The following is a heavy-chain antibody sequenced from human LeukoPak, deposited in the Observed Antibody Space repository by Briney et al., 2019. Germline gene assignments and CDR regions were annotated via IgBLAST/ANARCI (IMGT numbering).Heavy chain of an antibody. D-gene: IGHD6-19*01. CDR1: GLTFSSYG. V-gene: IGHV3-33*01. Sequence: GGSLRLSCAASGLTFSSYGMHWVRQAPGKGLEWVAVIWYDGSNKYYADSVKGRFTISRDNSKNALYLQKNSLRAEDTAVYYCARDWERVQSGWYPSSCSYWGQGTLVTVSS. CDR3: ARDWERVQSGWYPSSCSY. CDR2: IWYDGSNK. J-gene: IGHJ4*02.